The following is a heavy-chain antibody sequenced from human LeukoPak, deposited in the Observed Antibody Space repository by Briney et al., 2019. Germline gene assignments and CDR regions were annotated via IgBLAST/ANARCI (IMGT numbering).Heavy chain of an antibody. CDR3: ARHRVREHIVVVVAAPYYFDY. V-gene: IGHV4-39*01. Sequence: SETLSLTCTVSGGSISSSSYYWGWIRQPPGKGLEWIGSIYYSGSTYYNPSLKSRVTISADTSKNQFSLKLSSVTAADTAVYYCARHRVREHIVVVVAAPYYFDYWGQGTLVTVSS. D-gene: IGHD2-15*01. CDR1: GGSISSSSYY. J-gene: IGHJ4*02. CDR2: IYYSGST.